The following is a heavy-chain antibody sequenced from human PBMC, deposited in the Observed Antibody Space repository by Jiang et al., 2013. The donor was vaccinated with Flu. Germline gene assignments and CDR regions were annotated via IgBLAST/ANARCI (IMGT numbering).Heavy chain of an antibody. CDR2: INHSGTT. CDR3: ARATFFLWGRLYYGMDV. D-gene: IGHD3-16*01. V-gene: IGHV4-34*01. J-gene: IGHJ6*02. CDR1: GGSFSDDY. Sequence: GLVKPSETLSLTCGISGGSFSDDYWSWIRQSPGKGLEWIGEINHSGTTNYKPALRSRVTISLDTSKNQFSLTLRSLTAADTAVYFCARATFFLWGRLYYGMDVWGQGSTVTVSS.